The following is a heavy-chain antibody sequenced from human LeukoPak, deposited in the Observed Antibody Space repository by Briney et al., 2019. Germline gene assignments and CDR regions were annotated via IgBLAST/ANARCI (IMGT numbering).Heavy chain of an antibody. Sequence: GASVKVSCKASGGTFSSYAISWVRQAPGQGLEWMGGIIPIFGTANYAQKFQGRVTITADESTSTAYMELSSLRSEDTAVYYCARERPYYGSGSPAFDYWGQGTLVTVSS. CDR3: ARERPYYGSGSPAFDY. CDR1: GGTFSSYA. J-gene: IGHJ4*02. CDR2: IIPIFGTA. V-gene: IGHV1-69*13. D-gene: IGHD3-10*01.